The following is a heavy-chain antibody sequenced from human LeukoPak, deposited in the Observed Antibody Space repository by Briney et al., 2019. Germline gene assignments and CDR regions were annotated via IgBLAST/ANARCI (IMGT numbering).Heavy chain of an antibody. Sequence: PSQTLSLTCSVSGGSIRSGDHHWAWVRQPPGKGQEFIGSLDESGRPYYNRPLKSRVSISGDTSGKQFSLNLTSVTAADTAVYFCARDLGGYPFFVDVWGRGTTVIVSS. CDR3: ARDLGGYPFFVDV. D-gene: IGHD2-15*01. CDR2: LDESGRP. CDR1: GGSIRSGDHH. J-gene: IGHJ6*04. V-gene: IGHV4-39*07.